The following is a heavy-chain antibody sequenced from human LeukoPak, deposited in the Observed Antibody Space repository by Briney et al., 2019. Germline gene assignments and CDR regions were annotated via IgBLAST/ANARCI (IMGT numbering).Heavy chain of an antibody. CDR2: IYYSGST. D-gene: IGHD6-25*01. V-gene: IGHV4-30-4*01. CDR3: ASRPVRNWYFDL. CDR1: GGSISIGAYY. Sequence: PSQTLSLTCTLSGGSISIGAYYSSWIRQPPGKGLVWIGYIYYSGSTYYNTSLKRQVTIPVDTSMHQLPLKCSSVTAADTAVYYCASRPVRNWYFDLWGRGTLVSVSS. J-gene: IGHJ2*01.